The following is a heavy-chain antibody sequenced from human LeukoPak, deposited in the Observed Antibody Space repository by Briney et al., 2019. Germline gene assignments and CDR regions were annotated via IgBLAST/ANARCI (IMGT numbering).Heavy chain of an antibody. D-gene: IGHD3-22*01. Sequence: SQTLSLTCAISGDSVSSNSAAWNWIRQSPSRGLEWLGRTYYRPKWYNDYALSVKSRITINPDTSKNQFSLQLNSVTPEDTAVYYCARDTAPDYYDSSGYQVGFDYWGQGTLVTVSS. CDR1: GDSVSSNSAA. V-gene: IGHV6-1*01. CDR3: ARDTAPDYYDSSGYQVGFDY. CDR2: TYYRPKWYN. J-gene: IGHJ4*02.